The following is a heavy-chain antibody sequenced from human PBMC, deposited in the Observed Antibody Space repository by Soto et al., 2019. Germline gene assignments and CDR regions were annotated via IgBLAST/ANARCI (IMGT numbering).Heavy chain of an antibody. CDR2: ISWNSGSI. J-gene: IGHJ6*02. D-gene: IGHD6-6*01. CDR1: GFTFDDYA. CDR3: AKGMASSSYYGMDV. V-gene: IGHV3-9*01. Sequence: LRLSCAASGFTFDDYAMHWVRQAPGKGLEWVSGISWNSGSIGYADSVKGRFTISRDNAKNSLYLQMNSLRAEGTALYYCAKGMASSSYYGMDVWGQGTTVTVSS.